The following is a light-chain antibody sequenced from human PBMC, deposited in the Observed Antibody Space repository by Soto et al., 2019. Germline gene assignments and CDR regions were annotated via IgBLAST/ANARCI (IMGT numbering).Light chain of an antibody. J-gene: IGLJ1*01. V-gene: IGLV2-14*01. CDR2: DVS. Sequence: VLTQPASVSGSPGQSITISCTGTSSDVGGYNYVSWYQQHPGKAPKLMIYDVSNRPSGVSNRFSGSKSGNTASLTISGLQAEDEADYYCSSYTSSSTLGVFGTGTKVTVL. CDR3: SSYTSSSTLGV. CDR1: SSDVGGYNY.